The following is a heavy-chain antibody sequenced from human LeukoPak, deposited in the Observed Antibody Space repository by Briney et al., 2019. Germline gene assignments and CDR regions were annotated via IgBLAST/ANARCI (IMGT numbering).Heavy chain of an antibody. V-gene: IGHV3-53*01. CDR3: ARDSSGKGTWYFDL. CDR2: IHRDGST. J-gene: IGHJ2*01. CDR1: GFTVSGDY. Sequence: GGSLRLSCAASGFTVSGDYMSWVRQAPGKGLEWVSIIHRDGSTYYADSVKGRFTTSRDSSENTLFPQMDRLRGEDTAVYYCARDSSGKGTWYFDLWGRGTLVTVSP. D-gene: IGHD6-25*01.